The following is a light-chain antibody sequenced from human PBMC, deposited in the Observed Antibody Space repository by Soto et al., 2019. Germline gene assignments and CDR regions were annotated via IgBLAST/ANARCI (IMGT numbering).Light chain of an antibody. CDR1: SSNIGAGYD. CDR2: GNS. V-gene: IGLV1-40*01. J-gene: IGLJ3*02. CDR3: QSYDSSRSGRGV. Sequence: QSVLTQPPSVSGAPGQRVTISCTWSSSNIGAGYDVHWYQQLPGTAPKLLIYGNSNRPSGVPDRFSGSKSGTSASLAITGLQAEDEADYYCQSYDSSRSGRGVFGGGTKLTVL.